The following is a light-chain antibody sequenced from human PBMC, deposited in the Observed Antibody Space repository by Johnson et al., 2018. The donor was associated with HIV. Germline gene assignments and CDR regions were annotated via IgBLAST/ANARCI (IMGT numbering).Light chain of an antibody. CDR3: GTWDSSLGAGGV. Sequence: QSVLTQPPSVSAAPGQKVTISCSGSSSNIGNNYVSWYQQLPGTAPILLIYENNKRPSGIPDRFSGSKSGTSATLGITGLQTGDEADYYCGTWDSSLGAGGVFGTGTKVTVL. CDR1: SSNIGNNY. V-gene: IGLV1-51*02. CDR2: ENN. J-gene: IGLJ1*01.